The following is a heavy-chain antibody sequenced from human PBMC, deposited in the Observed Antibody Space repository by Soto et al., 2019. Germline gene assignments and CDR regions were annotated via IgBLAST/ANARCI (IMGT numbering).Heavy chain of an antibody. J-gene: IGHJ4*02. D-gene: IGHD5-12*01. CDR3: ARGGDGYTLRVLTY. CDR1: GGSISTYY. Sequence: QVQLQESGPGLVKPSETLSLTCTVSGGSISTYYWNWIRQPPGKGLEYIGHVFYRGNTNYNPSLNRRGPITLDTSRNQFSLRLTSVTAADTAVYYCARGGDGYTLRVLTYWGQGTRVAVSS. CDR2: VFYRGNT. V-gene: IGHV4-59*01.